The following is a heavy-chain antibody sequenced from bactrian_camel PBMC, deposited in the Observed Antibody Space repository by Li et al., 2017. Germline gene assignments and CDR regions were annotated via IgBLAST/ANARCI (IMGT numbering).Heavy chain of an antibody. J-gene: IGHJ4*01. V-gene: IGHV3S6*01. CDR3: AADPGPRYAMRWFDPLRYSD. CDR1: GFRLSYSPYC. Sequence: VQLVESGGGSVQAGGSLRLSCAASGFRLSYSPYCMSWFRQAPGKAREGVAATYHGGGATAYADSVKGRFTISQDSAKKTLYLQMNNLKPEDTGTYFCAADPGPRYAMRWFDPLRYSDWGQGTQVTVS. D-gene: IGHD1*01. CDR2: TYHGGGAT.